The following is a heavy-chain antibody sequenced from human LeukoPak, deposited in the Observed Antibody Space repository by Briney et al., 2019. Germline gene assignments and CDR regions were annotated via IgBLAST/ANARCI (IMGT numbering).Heavy chain of an antibody. J-gene: IGHJ5*02. CDR1: GYTFTGYY. V-gene: IGHV1-2*02. D-gene: IGHD6-19*01. Sequence: ASVKVSCKASGYTFTGYYMHWVRQAPGQGLEWMGWINPNSGGTNYAQKFQGRVTMTRDTSISTAYMELSRLRFDDTAVYYCARGIAVAGTGATYNWFDPWGQGTLVTVSS. CDR3: ARGIAVAGTGATYNWFDP. CDR2: INPNSGGT.